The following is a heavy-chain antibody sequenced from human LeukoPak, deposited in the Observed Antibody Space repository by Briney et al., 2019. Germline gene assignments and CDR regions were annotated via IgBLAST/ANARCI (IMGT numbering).Heavy chain of an antibody. Sequence: PSETLSLTCTVSGGSISSYYWSWIRQPPGKGLEWIGYIYYSGSTNCNPSLKSRLTMSVDTSKNHFSLKLSSVTAADTAVYYCAREGRSSTPGYWGQGTLVTVSS. J-gene: IGHJ4*02. CDR3: AREGRSSTPGY. CDR2: IYYSGST. CDR1: GGSISSYY. V-gene: IGHV4-59*12. D-gene: IGHD5/OR15-5a*01.